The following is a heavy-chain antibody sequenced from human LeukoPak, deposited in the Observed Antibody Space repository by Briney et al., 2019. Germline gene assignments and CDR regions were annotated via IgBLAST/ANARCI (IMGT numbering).Heavy chain of an antibody. D-gene: IGHD6-19*01. V-gene: IGHV4-4*07. CDR2: IYTSGST. Sequence: SETLSLTCTFSGGSISSYYWSWIRQPAWKGLEWIGCIYTSGSTNYNPSLKSRVTMSVDTSKNQFSLKLSSVTAADTAVYYCAREVAVAGTVDYWGQGTLVTVSS. J-gene: IGHJ4*02. CDR1: GGSISSYY. CDR3: AREVAVAGTVDY.